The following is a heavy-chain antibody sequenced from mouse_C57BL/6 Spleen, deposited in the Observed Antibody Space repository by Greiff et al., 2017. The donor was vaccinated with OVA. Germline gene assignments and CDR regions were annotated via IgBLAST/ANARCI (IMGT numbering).Heavy chain of an antibody. J-gene: IGHJ2*01. V-gene: IGHV1-59*01. Sequence: QVQPQQPGAELVRPGTSVKLSCQASGYTFTSYWMHWVKQRPGQGLEWIGVIDPSDSYTNYNQKFKGKATLTVDTSSSTAYMQLSSLTSEDSAVYYCARGYDGYYEDYWGQGTTLTVSS. CDR1: GYTFTSYW. CDR2: IDPSDSYT. D-gene: IGHD2-3*01. CDR3: ARGYDGYYEDY.